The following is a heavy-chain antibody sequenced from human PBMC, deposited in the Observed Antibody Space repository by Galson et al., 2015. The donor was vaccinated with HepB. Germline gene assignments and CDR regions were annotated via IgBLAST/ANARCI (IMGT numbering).Heavy chain of an antibody. V-gene: IGHV3-11*06. D-gene: IGHD5-24*01. Sequence: SLRLSCAASGFTFSDYYMSWIRQAPGKGLEWVSYISSSSYTNYADSVKGRFTISRDNAKNSLFLQMNSLRVEDTAVYYCARERVMGWLQKSLGNLDPWGQGTLVTVSS. CDR1: GFTFSDYY. J-gene: IGHJ5*02. CDR2: ISSSSYT. CDR3: ARERVMGWLQKSLGNLDP.